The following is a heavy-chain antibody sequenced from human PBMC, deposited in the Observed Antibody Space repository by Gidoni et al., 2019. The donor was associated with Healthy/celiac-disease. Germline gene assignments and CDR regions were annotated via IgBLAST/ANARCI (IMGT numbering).Heavy chain of an antibody. CDR3: ARDQTDNDFWSGSPPPFDY. Sequence: EVKLVESGGGLVKPGGSLRLSCAASGFTFSSYSMNWGRQAPGKGLEWVSSISSSSSYIYYADSVKGRFTISRDNAKNSLYLQMNSLRAEDTAVYYCARDQTDNDFWSGSPPPFDYWGQGTLVTVSS. J-gene: IGHJ4*02. CDR2: ISSSSSYI. D-gene: IGHD3-3*01. V-gene: IGHV3-21*01. CDR1: GFTFSSYS.